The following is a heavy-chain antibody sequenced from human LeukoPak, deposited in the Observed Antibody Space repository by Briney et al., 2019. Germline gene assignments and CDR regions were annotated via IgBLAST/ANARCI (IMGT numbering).Heavy chain of an antibody. CDR2: IIPILGIA. CDR1: GGTFSSYA. D-gene: IGHD2-15*01. V-gene: IGHV1-69*04. J-gene: IGHJ3*02. CDR3: ARANLGPEPNIVFAFDI. Sequence: GASVKVSCKASGGTFSSYAISWVRQAPGQGLEWMGRIIPILGIANYAQKFQGRVTITADKSTSTAYMELSSLRSEDTAVYYCARANLGPEPNIVFAFDIWGQGTMVTVSS.